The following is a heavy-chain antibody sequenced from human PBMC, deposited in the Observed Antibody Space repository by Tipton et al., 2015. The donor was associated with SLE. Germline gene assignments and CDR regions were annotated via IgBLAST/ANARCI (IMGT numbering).Heavy chain of an antibody. Sequence: SLRLSCAASGFTFSSYAMSWVRQAPGKGLEWVAVISYDGSNKYYADSVKGRFTISRDNAKNTLYLQMNSLRAEDTAAYYCARDLLGYSSAPGGYWGQGTLVTVSP. CDR2: ISYDGSNK. D-gene: IGHD6-25*01. CDR3: ARDLLGYSSAPGGY. J-gene: IGHJ4*02. V-gene: IGHV3-30-3*01. CDR1: GFTFSSYA.